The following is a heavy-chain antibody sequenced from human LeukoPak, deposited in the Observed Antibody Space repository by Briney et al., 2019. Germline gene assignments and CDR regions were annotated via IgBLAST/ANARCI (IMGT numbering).Heavy chain of an antibody. J-gene: IGHJ3*02. CDR2: IYHSGST. CDR3: ARDLNAAGVAFDI. V-gene: IGHV4-4*02. CDR1: GGSISSSNW. D-gene: IGHD2-8*01. Sequence: PSETLSLTCAVSGGSISSSNWWSWVRPPPGKGLEWIGEIYHSGSTNYNPSLKSRVTISVDKSKNQFSLKLSSVTAADTAVYYCARDLNAAGVAFDIWGQGTMVTVSS.